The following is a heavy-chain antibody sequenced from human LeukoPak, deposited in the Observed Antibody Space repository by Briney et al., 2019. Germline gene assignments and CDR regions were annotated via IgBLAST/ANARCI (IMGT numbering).Heavy chain of an antibody. CDR1: GFTFSSYW. CDR3: AKDEGYSGYEYFDY. CDR2: INSDGSST. V-gene: IGHV3-74*01. J-gene: IGHJ4*02. D-gene: IGHD5-12*01. Sequence: PGGSLRLSCAASGFTFSSYWMHWVRQAPGKGLVWVSRINSDGSSTSYADSVKGRFTISRDNSKNTLYLQMNSLRAEDTAVYYCAKDEGYSGYEYFDYWGRGTLVTVSS.